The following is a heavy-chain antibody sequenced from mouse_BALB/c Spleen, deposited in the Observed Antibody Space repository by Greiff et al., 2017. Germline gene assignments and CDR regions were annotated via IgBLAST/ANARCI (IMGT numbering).Heavy chain of an antibody. Sequence: VQLQESGAELVRPGTSVKVSCKASGYAFTNYLIEWVKQRPGQGLEWIGVINPGSGGTNYNEKFKGKATLTADKSSSTAYMQLSSLTSDDSAVYFCARPRRGAMDYWGQGTSVTVSS. V-gene: IGHV1-54*01. CDR3: ARPRRGAMDY. CDR1: GYAFTNYL. J-gene: IGHJ4*01. CDR2: INPGSGGT.